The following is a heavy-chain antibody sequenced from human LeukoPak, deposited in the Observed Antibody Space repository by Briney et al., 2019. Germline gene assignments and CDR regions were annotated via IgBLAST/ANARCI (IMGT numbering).Heavy chain of an antibody. CDR2: ISTYNGNT. CDR1: GYTFTSYG. CDR3: ARWDYYDSRTFDI. Sequence: VASVKVSCKASGYTFTSYGIPWVRQAPGQGLEWMGWISTYNGNTNYAQKIQGRVTMTTDTSTSTAYMELRSLRSDDTAVYYCARWDYYDSRTFDIWGQGTMVTVSS. J-gene: IGHJ3*02. V-gene: IGHV1-18*01. D-gene: IGHD3-22*01.